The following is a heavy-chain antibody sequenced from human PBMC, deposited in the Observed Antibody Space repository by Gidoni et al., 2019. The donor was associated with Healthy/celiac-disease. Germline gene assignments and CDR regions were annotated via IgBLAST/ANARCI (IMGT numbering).Heavy chain of an antibody. CDR3: ANVIGEGIAVAGTYDY. V-gene: IGHV3-23*01. D-gene: IGHD6-19*01. CDR2: ISGSGGST. J-gene: IGHJ4*02. Sequence: QAPGKGLEWVSAISGSGGSTYYADSMKGRFTISRDNSKNTLYLQMNSLRAEDTAVYYCANVIGEGIAVAGTYDYWGQGTLVTVSS.